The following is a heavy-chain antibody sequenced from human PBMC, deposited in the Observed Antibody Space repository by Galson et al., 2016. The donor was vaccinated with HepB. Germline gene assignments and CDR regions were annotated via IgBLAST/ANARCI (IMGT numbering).Heavy chain of an antibody. CDR1: GFAFRTYS. CDR2: ISGRGGNT. D-gene: IGHD3-9*01. CDR3: AKAQDFDWLFGRLDYYFDY. V-gene: IGHV3-23*01. Sequence: SLRLSCAASGFAFRTYSMNWVRQTPGKGLEWVSVISGRGGNTYYANSVEGRFTISRDKSKSTLYLQMNSLGAEDTAVYYCAKAQDFDWLFGRLDYYFDYWGQGTLVTVSS. J-gene: IGHJ4*02.